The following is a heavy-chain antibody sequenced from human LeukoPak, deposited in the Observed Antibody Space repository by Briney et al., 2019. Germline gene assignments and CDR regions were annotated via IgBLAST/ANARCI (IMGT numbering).Heavy chain of an antibody. CDR2: IKTDGSDT. D-gene: IGHD4-11*01. CDR3: ARGDYSSHTL. V-gene: IGHV3-74*01. CDR1: EFTFSSYW. Sequence: AGGPRRLSCAASEFTFSSYWMHWVRQSPGKGLVWVSRIKTDGSDTYYADSVRGRSTISRDNAKNTLYLQMDSLRTEDTAVYFGARGDYSSHTLWGQGTLVTVFS. J-gene: IGHJ4*02.